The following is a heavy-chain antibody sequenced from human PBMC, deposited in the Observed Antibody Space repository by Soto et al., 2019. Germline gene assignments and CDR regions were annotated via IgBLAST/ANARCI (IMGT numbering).Heavy chain of an antibody. V-gene: IGHV4-34*01. CDR1: GGSFSGYY. CDR2: INHSGST. J-gene: IGHJ4*02. Sequence: PSETLSLTCAVYGGSFSGYYWSWIRQPPGKGLEWIGEINHSGSTNYNPSLKSRVTISVDTSKNQFSLKLSSVTAADTAVYYCARGQRDYYGSGSYYKLPRAPFDYWGQGTLVTVSS. CDR3: ARGQRDYYGSGSYYKLPRAPFDY. D-gene: IGHD3-10*01.